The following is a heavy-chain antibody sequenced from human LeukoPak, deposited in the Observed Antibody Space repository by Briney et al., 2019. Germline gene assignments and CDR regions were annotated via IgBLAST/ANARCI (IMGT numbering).Heavy chain of an antibody. V-gene: IGHV4-59*12. J-gene: IGHJ4*02. D-gene: IGHD3-22*01. CDR3: ARDGPVK. CDR2: IHYSGPT. Sequence: SETLSLTCTVSGGSISSFSWSWIRQPPGKGLDWIGYIHYSGPTYYNPSLKSRVTISIDTSKSQFSLKLTSVTAADTAVYYCARDGPVKWGQGTLVTVSS. CDR1: GGSISSFS.